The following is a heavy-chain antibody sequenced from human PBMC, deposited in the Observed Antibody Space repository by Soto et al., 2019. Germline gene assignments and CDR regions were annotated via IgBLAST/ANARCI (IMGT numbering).Heavy chain of an antibody. D-gene: IGHD3-10*01. J-gene: IGHJ4*02. CDR1: GFTFSSYA. V-gene: IGHV3-30-3*01. CDR3: ARDLGAFNYGSAYFDY. CDR2: ISYDGSNK. Sequence: GGSLRLSCAASGFTFSSYAMHWVRQAPGKGLEWVAVISYDGSNKYYADSVKGRFTISRDNSKNMLYLQMNSLRAEDTAVYYCARDLGAFNYGSAYFDYWGQGTPVTVSS.